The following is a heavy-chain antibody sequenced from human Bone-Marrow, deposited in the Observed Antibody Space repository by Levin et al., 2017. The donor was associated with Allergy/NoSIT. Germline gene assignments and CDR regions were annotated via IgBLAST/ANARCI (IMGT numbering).Heavy chain of an antibody. CDR2: ISSSSSYI. CDR1: GFTFSSYS. Sequence: PGGSLRLSCAASGFTFSSYSMNWVRQAPGKGLEWVSSISSSSSYIYYADSVKGRFTISRDNAKNSLYLQMNSLRAEDTAVYYCARAPSSSGWSFDYWGQGTLVTVSS. J-gene: IGHJ4*02. D-gene: IGHD6-19*01. CDR3: ARAPSSSGWSFDY. V-gene: IGHV3-21*01.